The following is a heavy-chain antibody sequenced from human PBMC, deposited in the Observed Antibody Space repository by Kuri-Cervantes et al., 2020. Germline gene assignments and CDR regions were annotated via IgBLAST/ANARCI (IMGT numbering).Heavy chain of an antibody. V-gene: IGHV1-69*13. CDR1: GGTFSGYA. Sequence: SVKVSCKASGGTFSGYAISWVRQAPGQGLEWMGGIIPIFGTANYAQKFQGRVTITADESTSTAYMELSSLRSEDTAVYYCARSAYYDFWSGYYSGYYYGMDVWGQGTTVTVSS. D-gene: IGHD3-3*01. CDR2: IIPIFGTA. CDR3: ARSAYYDFWSGYYSGYYYGMDV. J-gene: IGHJ6*02.